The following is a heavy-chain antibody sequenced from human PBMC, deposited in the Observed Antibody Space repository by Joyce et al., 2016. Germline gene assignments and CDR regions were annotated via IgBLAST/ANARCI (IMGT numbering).Heavy chain of an antibody. V-gene: IGHV3-74*01. CDR1: GFSFSGYW. Sequence: EVQLVESGGGLVQPGGSLRLSCAASGFSFSGYWIHWVRQAPGKGLGWVSRINTDGSSTRFADSVKGRFTSARDNAKNTLDLQMNSLRAEDTAVYYCVRGISARPGGPNWFDPWGQGTLVTVSS. J-gene: IGHJ5*02. D-gene: IGHD6-6*01. CDR3: VRGISARPGGPNWFDP. CDR2: INTDGSST.